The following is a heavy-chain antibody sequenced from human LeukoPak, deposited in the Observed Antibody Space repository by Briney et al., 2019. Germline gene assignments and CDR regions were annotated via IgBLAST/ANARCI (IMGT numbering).Heavy chain of an antibody. CDR2: ISGGGDTK. CDR1: GVTISDYA. V-gene: IGHV3-23*01. CDR3: AKASLFDYYYDSSGYYSYDAFDI. J-gene: IGHJ3*02. Sequence: GSLTLSCAASGVTISDYAMTWVRQALGKGLEWVSTISGGGDTKYYADSVKGRFTISRDNSKNTLYLQMNSLRAEDTAVYYCAKASLFDYYYDSSGYYSYDAFDIWGQGTMVTVSS. D-gene: IGHD3-22*01.